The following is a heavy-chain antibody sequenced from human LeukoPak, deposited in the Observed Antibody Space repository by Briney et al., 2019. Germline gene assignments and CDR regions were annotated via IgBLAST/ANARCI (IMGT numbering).Heavy chain of an antibody. CDR1: GFTFSSYW. CDR2: IKQDGSEK. CDR3: ARDRDMVRGVIKDYYYYYGMDV. J-gene: IGHJ6*02. V-gene: IGHV3-7*01. Sequence: GGSLRLSCAASGFTFSSYWMSWVRQAPGKGLEWVANIKQDGSEKYYVDSVKGRFTISRDNAKNSLYLQMNSLRAEDTAVYYCARDRDMVRGVIKDYYYYYGMDVWGQGTTVTVSS. D-gene: IGHD3-10*01.